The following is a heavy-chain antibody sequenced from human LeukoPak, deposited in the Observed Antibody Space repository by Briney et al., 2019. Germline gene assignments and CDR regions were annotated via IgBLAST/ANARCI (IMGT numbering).Heavy chain of an antibody. J-gene: IGHJ4*02. D-gene: IGHD2-2*01. CDR3: ARDERAYCSGTSCPYFDY. CDR1: GGSISSYY. V-gene: IGHV4-59*12. CDR2: IYYSGST. Sequence: SETLSLTCTVSGGSISSYYWSWIRQPPGKGLEWIGYIYYSGSTNYNPSLKSRVTISVDTSKNQFSLKLSSVTAADTAVYYCARDERAYCSGTSCPYFDYWGQGTLVTVSS.